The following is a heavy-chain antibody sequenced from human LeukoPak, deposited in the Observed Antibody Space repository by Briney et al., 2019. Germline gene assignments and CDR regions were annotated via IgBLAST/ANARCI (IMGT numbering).Heavy chain of an antibody. V-gene: IGHV3-7*01. J-gene: IGHJ5*02. CDR2: IKGDGSEE. D-gene: IGHD5-12*01. CDR3: ARSQPDTGYRPSNL. Sequence: GGSLRLSCLASGFTFSTDWMTWVRQAPGKGLEWVANIKGDGSEEDYVGSVRGRFIISRDNAKNSLYLQMNNLRVEDTALYYCARSQPDTGYRPSNLWGHGTLVTVSS. CDR1: GFTFSTDW.